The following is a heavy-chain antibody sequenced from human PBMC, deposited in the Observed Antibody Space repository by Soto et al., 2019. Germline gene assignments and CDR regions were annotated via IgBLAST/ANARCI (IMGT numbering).Heavy chain of an antibody. CDR2: IWYDGSNK. CDR3: ARDALAPAYFDY. Sequence: GGSLRLSCAASGFTFSSYGMHWVRQAPGKGLEWVAVIWYDGSNKYYADSVKGRFTISRDNSKNTLYLQMNSLRAEDTAVYYCARDALAPAYFDYWGQGTLVTVSS. J-gene: IGHJ4*02. V-gene: IGHV3-33*01. D-gene: IGHD3-3*02. CDR1: GFTFSSYG.